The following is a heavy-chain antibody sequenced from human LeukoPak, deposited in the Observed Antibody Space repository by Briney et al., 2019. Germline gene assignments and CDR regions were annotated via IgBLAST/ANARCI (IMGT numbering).Heavy chain of an antibody. CDR3: ANAPYSSSWFSFDY. CDR2: ISGSGGST. CDR1: GFTFSSYA. D-gene: IGHD6-13*01. Sequence: PGGSLRLSCAASGFTFSSYAMSWVRQAPGKGPEWVSAISGSGGSTYYADSVKGRFTISRDNSKNTLYLQMNSLRAEDTAVYYCANAPYSSSWFSFDYWGQGTLVTVSS. V-gene: IGHV3-23*01. J-gene: IGHJ4*02.